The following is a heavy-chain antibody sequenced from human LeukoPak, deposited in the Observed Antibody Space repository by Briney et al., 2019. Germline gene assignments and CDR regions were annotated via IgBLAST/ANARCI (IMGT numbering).Heavy chain of an antibody. CDR1: GYTFTGYY. V-gene: IGHV1-2*02. D-gene: IGHD6-6*01. Sequence: ASVKVSCKASGYTFTGYYMHWVRQAPGQGLEWMGWINPNSGGTNYAQKFQGRVTMTRDTSISTAYMELSRLRSDDTAVYYCARPKTSIAASYWYFDLWGRGTLVTVSS. J-gene: IGHJ2*01. CDR2: INPNSGGT. CDR3: ARPKTSIAASYWYFDL.